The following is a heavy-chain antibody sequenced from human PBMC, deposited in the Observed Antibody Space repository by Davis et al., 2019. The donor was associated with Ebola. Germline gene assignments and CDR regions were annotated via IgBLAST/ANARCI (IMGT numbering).Heavy chain of an antibody. CDR3: ARGRWLAQYYFDY. J-gene: IGHJ4*02. Sequence: GESLKISCAASGFTFSSYWMSWVRQAPGKGLEWVANIKQDGSEKYYVDSVKGRFTISRDNAKNSLYLQMNSLRAEDTAVYYCARGRWLAQYYFDYWGQGTLVTVSS. D-gene: IGHD5-24*01. V-gene: IGHV3-7*01. CDR2: IKQDGSEK. CDR1: GFTFSSYW.